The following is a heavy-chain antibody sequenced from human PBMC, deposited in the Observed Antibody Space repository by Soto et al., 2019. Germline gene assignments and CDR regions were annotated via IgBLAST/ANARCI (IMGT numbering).Heavy chain of an antibody. V-gene: IGHV2-70*13. CDR3: ARSQGGMLYNSYFDY. D-gene: IGHD2-8*01. J-gene: IGHJ4*02. Sequence: SGPTLVNPTQTPTPTCSFSGFTLDTRGLSVSWIRQSPGKPLEWLAVIDWDGDRFYSESLKTRLSISKDTSKNQLVLTMTNMDPADSATYFCARSQGGMLYNSYFDYWGQGTLVTVSS. CDR1: GFTLDTRGLS. CDR2: IDWDGDR.